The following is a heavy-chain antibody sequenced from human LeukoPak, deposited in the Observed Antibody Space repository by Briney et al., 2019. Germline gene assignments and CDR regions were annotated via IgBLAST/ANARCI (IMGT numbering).Heavy chain of an antibody. V-gene: IGHV3-53*01. Sequence: PGGSLRLSCAVSGFTVSARYMSWVRQAPGKGLECVSFLYTGGDTYYADSVKGRFTISRDNSKNTLYLQMNSLRAEDTAVYYCARGPGSRGIFDYWGQGTLVTVSS. CDR1: GFTVSARY. D-gene: IGHD3-10*01. J-gene: IGHJ4*02. CDR3: ARGPGSRGIFDY. CDR2: LYTGGDT.